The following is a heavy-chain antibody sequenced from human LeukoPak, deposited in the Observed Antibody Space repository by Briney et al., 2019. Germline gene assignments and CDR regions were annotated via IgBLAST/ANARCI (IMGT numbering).Heavy chain of an antibody. CDR3: ARDQLAARPGY. Sequence: GGSLRLSCAASGFTFSSHLMTWVRQAPGKGLEWVANIYQDGREKYYAVSVKGRFTISRDNAKNSLFLQMNSLKTEDTAVYYCARDQLAARPGYWGQGTLVTVSS. CDR1: GFTFSSHL. D-gene: IGHD6-6*01. J-gene: IGHJ4*02. CDR2: IYQDGREK. V-gene: IGHV3-7*03.